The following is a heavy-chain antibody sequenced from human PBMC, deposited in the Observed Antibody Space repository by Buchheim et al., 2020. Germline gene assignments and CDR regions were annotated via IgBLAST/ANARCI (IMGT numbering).Heavy chain of an antibody. CDR1: GGSISSGGYY. J-gene: IGHJ1*01. Sequence: QVQLQESGPGLVKPSQTLSLTCTVSGGSISSGGYYWSWIRQHPGKGLEWIGYIYYSGSTYYNPSLKSRVTLSVNTSKNQFPLKLSSVTAADTAVYYCARSPKVDWNYALYFQNWGQGTL. CDR2: IYYSGST. CDR3: ARSPKVDWNYALYFQN. D-gene: IGHD1-7*01. V-gene: IGHV4-31*03.